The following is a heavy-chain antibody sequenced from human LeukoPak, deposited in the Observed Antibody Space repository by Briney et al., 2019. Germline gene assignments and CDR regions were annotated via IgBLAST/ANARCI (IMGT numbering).Heavy chain of an antibody. D-gene: IGHD5-18*01. CDR2: INHRGST. CDR1: GGSFSGYY. J-gene: IGHJ4*02. V-gene: IGHV4-34*01. Sequence: SETLSLTCAVYGGSFSGYYWSWIRQPPGKGLEWIGEINHRGSTNYNPSLKSRVTISVDTSKNQFSLKLSSVTAADTAVYYCARVLGYSYGGYYFDYWGQGTLVTVSS. CDR3: ARVLGYSYGGYYFDY.